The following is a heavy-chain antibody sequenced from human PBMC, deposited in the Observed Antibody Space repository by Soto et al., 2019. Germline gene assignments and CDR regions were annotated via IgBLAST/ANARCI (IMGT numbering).Heavy chain of an antibody. CDR1: DRSLSSHY. CDR3: GSVRPSGYVLS. CDR2: GYFIGNA. Sequence: SETLSLICTVSDRSLSSHYWTWIRQSPGKGPEWIGYGYFIGNANYNPSLKSRVTISIDTSKNQFSLSLASVTAAYTAFYYGGSVRPSGYVLSWGQGTLVTVSS. V-gene: IGHV4-59*11. J-gene: IGHJ5*02. D-gene: IGHD6-25*01.